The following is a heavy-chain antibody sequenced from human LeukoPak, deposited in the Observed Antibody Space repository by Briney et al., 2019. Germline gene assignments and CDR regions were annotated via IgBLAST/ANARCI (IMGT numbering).Heavy chain of an antibody. V-gene: IGHV4-39*01. CDR3: ARGGRYCSGGSCYTYYYYYMDV. CDR2: IYYSGST. CDR1: GGSLSASFYY. Sequence: SETLSLTCTVSGGSLSASFYYWGWIRQPPGRGLEWTGSIYYSGSTYYNPSLKSRVTISVDTSKNQFSLKLSSVTAADTAVYYCARGGRYCSGGSCYTYYYYYMDVWGKGTTVTVSS. D-gene: IGHD2-15*01. J-gene: IGHJ6*03.